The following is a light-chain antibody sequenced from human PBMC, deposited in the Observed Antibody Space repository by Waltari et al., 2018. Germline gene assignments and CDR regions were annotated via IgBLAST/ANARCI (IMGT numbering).Light chain of an antibody. CDR1: QSSSNY. CDR3: QQSYSSPRT. J-gene: IGKJ1*01. Sequence: DIQMTQSPSSLSASVGDRVTITCRASQSSSNYLNWYQQKPGKAPKLLIYAASSLQSGVPSRFSGSGSGTDFTLTISSLQPEYFATYYCQQSYSSPRTFGQGTKVEIK. CDR2: AAS. V-gene: IGKV1-39*01.